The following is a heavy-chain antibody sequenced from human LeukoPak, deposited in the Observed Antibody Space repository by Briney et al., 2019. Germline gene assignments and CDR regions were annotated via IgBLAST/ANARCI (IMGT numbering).Heavy chain of an antibody. J-gene: IGHJ3*02. V-gene: IGHV1-69*01. D-gene: IGHD5-18*01. Sequence: ASVKVSFKAYGGTFSTHRISWVRQAPGQGLEWLGGVIPIFGTAHYAEKFQGRVTITADVSTSTAYMEVTSLRSEDTAVYYCATDAPSETAMASAFDIWGQGTMVTVSP. CDR1: GGTFSTHR. CDR2: VIPIFGTA. CDR3: ATDAPSETAMASAFDI.